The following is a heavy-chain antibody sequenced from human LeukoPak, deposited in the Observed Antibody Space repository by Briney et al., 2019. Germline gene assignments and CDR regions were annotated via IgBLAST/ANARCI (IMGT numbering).Heavy chain of an antibody. CDR1: GFSFRNAW. D-gene: IGHD4-23*01. CDR2: IKSRTDGGTP. Sequence: PGGSLRLSCAASGFSFRNAWMSWVRQAPGKGLEWVGRIKSRTDGGTPDYAAPVKGSFTISRDDSKNTLFLQMNSLKTEDTALYYCTTVFGDNSGRYYFDYWGQGIMVTVSS. CDR3: TTVFGDNSGRYYFDY. J-gene: IGHJ4*02. V-gene: IGHV3-15*01.